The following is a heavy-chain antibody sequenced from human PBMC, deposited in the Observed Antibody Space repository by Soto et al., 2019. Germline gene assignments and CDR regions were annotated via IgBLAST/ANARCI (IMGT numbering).Heavy chain of an antibody. CDR2: IWYDGSNK. CDR3: ARDRGESGDYVYYYYYGMDV. D-gene: IGHD4-17*01. Sequence: QVQLVESGGGVVQPGRSLRLSCAASGFTFSSYGMHWVRQAPGKGLEWVAVIWYDGSNKYYADSVKGRFTISRDNSKNTLYLQMNSLRAEDTAVYYCARDRGESGDYVYYYYYGMDVWGQGTTVTVSS. J-gene: IGHJ6*02. V-gene: IGHV3-33*01. CDR1: GFTFSSYG.